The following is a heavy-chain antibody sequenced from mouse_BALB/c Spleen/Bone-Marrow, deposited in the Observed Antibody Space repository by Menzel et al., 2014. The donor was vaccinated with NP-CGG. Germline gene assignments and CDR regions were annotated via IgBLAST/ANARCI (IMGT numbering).Heavy chain of an antibody. CDR1: GYTFTDYW. CDR2: IDTSDSYT. Sequence: VKLMESGAELVMPGASVKMSCKASGYTFTDYWMHWVKQRPGQGLEWIGAIDTSDSYTSYNQKFKGKATLTVDESSSTAYMQLSSLTSEDSAVYYCARGTGWYFDAWGAGTTVTVSS. CDR3: ARGTGWYFDA. J-gene: IGHJ1*01. D-gene: IGHD4-1*01. V-gene: IGHV1-69*01.